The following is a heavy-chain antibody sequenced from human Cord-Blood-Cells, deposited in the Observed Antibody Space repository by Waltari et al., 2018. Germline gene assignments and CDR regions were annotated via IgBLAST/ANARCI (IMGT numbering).Heavy chain of an antibody. D-gene: IGHD1-7*01. CDR2: IYYSGCT. J-gene: IGHJ3*02. CDR1: GGSISCCSYS. Sequence: HLQLQESGPGLVKPSETLSPTCSVSGGSISCCSYSWGWFRQPPGVGLEWIGSIYYSGCTYYNPSLKSRVTISVDTSKNQFSLKLSSVTAADTAVYYCARQSYWNYGRDRDDAFDIWGQGTMVTVSS. V-gene: IGHV4-39*01. CDR3: ARQSYWNYGRDRDDAFDI.